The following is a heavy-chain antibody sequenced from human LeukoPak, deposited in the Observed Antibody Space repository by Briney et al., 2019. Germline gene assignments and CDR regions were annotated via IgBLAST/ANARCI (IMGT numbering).Heavy chain of an antibody. J-gene: IGHJ6*02. CDR1: GFTFDDYA. Sequence: GGSLRLSCAASGFTFDDYAMHWVRQAPGKGLEWVSGISWNSGSIGYADSVKGRFTISRDNSKNTLYLQMNSLRAEDTAVYYCAKVYSKNVYGMDVWGQGTTVTVSS. CDR3: AKVYSKNVYGMDV. CDR2: ISWNSGSI. D-gene: IGHD5-18*01. V-gene: IGHV3-9*01.